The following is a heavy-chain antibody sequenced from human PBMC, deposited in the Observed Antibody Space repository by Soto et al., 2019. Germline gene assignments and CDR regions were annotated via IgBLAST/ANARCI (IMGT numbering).Heavy chain of an antibody. V-gene: IGHV5-51*01. CDR3: ARLVPSSSWLHEHDY. CDR2: IYPGDSDT. D-gene: IGHD6-13*01. Sequence: GESLKISCKGSGYSFTSYWIGWVRQMPGKGLEWMGIIYPGDSDTRYSPSFQGQVTISADKSISTAYLQWSSLKASDTAMYYCARLVPSSSWLHEHDYWGQGTLVTAPQ. CDR1: GYSFTSYW. J-gene: IGHJ4*02.